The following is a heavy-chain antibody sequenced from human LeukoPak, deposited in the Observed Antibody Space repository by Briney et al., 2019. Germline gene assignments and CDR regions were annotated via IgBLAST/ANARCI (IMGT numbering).Heavy chain of an antibody. J-gene: IGHJ4*02. Sequence: ASVKVSCKASGYTFTSYAMHWVRQAPGQRLEWMGWINAGNGNTKYSQKFQGRVTITRDTSASTAYMELSSLRSEDTAVYYCARAEGGIYSYGYWGQGTLVTVSS. D-gene: IGHD5-18*01. CDR1: GYTFTSYA. CDR2: INAGNGNT. V-gene: IGHV1-3*01. CDR3: ARAEGGIYSYGY.